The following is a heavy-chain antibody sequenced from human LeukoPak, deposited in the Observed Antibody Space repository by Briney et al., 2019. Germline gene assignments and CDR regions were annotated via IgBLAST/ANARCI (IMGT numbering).Heavy chain of an antibody. D-gene: IGHD5-12*01. CDR3: APLQKKWRTQGKH. CDR1: GGSIRNYY. J-gene: IGHJ1*01. Sequence: SETLSLTCTVSGGSIRNYYWSWIRQSPGKGLEWIGYTYHSGSTNYNPSLKSRVTISPDTSKNQFSLKLSSVTAADTAMYYCAPLQKKWRTQGKHWGQGTLVTVSS. V-gene: IGHV4-59*01. CDR2: TYHSGST.